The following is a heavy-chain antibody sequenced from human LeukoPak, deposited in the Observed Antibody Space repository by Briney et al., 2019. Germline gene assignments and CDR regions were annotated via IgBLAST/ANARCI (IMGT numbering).Heavy chain of an antibody. CDR2: ISGSGGST. D-gene: IGHD4-17*01. CDR3: ARFYGAFWDYYYGMDV. Sequence: GGSLRLSCAASGFTFSSYAMSWVRQAPGKGLEWVSAISGSGGSTYYADSVKGRFTISRDNSKNTLYLQMNSLRAEDTAVYYCARFYGAFWDYYYGMDVWGQGTTVTVSS. CDR1: GFTFSSYA. J-gene: IGHJ6*02. V-gene: IGHV3-23*01.